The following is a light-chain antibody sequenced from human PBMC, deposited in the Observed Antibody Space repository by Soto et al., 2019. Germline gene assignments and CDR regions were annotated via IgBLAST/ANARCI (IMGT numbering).Light chain of an antibody. CDR2: VAS. V-gene: IGKV1-17*01. CDR3: LQHNSDPWT. Sequence: DIQMTQSPSSLSASVGDRVTLTCRVSQDIKDHLGWYQQKPGKAPKSLIYVASRLESGGPPRFSGSGSGTDFTLTISSLQPEDLAAYFCLQHNSDPWTFGQGTKVEI. CDR1: QDIKDH. J-gene: IGKJ1*01.